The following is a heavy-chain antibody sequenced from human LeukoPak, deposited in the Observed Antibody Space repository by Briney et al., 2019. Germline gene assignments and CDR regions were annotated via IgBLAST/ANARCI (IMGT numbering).Heavy chain of an antibody. CDR1: GGTFSSYA. Sequence: SVKVSCKASGGTFSSYAISWVRQAPGQGLEWMGGIIPIFGTANHAQKFQGRVTITADESTSTAYMELSSLRSEDTAVYYCAREGSGSYTESYYYYGMDVWGQGTTVTVSS. V-gene: IGHV1-69*13. D-gene: IGHD1-26*01. CDR2: IIPIFGTA. CDR3: AREGSGSYTESYYYYGMDV. J-gene: IGHJ6*02.